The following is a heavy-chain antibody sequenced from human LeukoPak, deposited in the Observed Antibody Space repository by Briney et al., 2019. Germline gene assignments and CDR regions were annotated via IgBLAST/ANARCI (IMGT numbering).Heavy chain of an antibody. Sequence: GESLKISFKGSGYRFTSYWIGWVRQMPGKGLEWMGIIYPGDSDTRYSPSFQGQVTISADKSISTAYLQWSSLKASDTAMYYCASLPAALYLDIWGQGTMVTVSS. J-gene: IGHJ3*02. CDR3: ASLPAALYLDI. CDR2: IYPGDSDT. V-gene: IGHV5-51*01. CDR1: GYRFTSYW. D-gene: IGHD2-2*01.